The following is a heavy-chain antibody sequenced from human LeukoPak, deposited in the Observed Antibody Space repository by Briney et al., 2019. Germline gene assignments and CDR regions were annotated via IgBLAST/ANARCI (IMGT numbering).Heavy chain of an antibody. CDR1: GFTFKDYY. J-gene: IGHJ6*02. CDR2: ISGGSTYT. CDR3: ARSMISAVIGMDV. D-gene: IGHD3-3*01. V-gene: IGHV3-11*06. Sequence: GGCLRVSCAGSGFTFKDYYLNWIRQAPGKGLEWVSYISGGSTYTNYANSVKGRFTISRDNARNSLFLQMNSLTAEDTAIYYCARSMISAVIGMDVWGQGTAVTVSS.